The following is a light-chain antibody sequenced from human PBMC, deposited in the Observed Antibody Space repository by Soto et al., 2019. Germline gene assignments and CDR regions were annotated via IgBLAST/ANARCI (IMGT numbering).Light chain of an antibody. V-gene: IGKV3D-15*01. CDR3: QQYDDWLRLT. CDR1: KRVKIN. Sequence: EIGMTKSQATLSVSPGERATLSCRASKRVKINLAGYKQKPGQAPRLLIFGASSRATGIPARFSGSGSGTEFNLTISSLQSEDFAVYFCQQYDDWLRLTFGGGTKVEIK. CDR2: GAS. J-gene: IGKJ4*01.